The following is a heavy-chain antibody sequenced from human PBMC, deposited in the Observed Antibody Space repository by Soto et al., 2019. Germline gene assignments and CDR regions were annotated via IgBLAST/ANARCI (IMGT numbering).Heavy chain of an antibody. CDR1: GYTFTSYG. Sequence: ASVKVSCKASGYTFTSYGISWVRQAPGQGLEWMGWISAYNGNTNYAQKLQGRVTITTDTSASTAYMELSSLRSEDTAVYYCARAVAVAADFDYWGQGTLVTVS. CDR3: ARAVAVAADFDY. D-gene: IGHD6-19*01. V-gene: IGHV1-18*01. J-gene: IGHJ4*02. CDR2: ISAYNGNT.